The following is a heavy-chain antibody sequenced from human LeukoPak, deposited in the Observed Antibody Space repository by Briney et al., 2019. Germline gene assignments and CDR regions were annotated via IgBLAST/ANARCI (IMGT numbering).Heavy chain of an antibody. D-gene: IGHD3-10*01. CDR3: ARGDRVRGVIKGGNWFDP. CDR1: GGSISSYY. CDR2: IYYSGST. J-gene: IGHJ5*02. V-gene: IGHV4-59*01. Sequence: SETLSLTCTVSGGSISSYYWSWIRQPPGKGLEWIGYIYYSGSTNYNPSLKSRVTISVDTSKNQFSLKLSSVTAADTAVYYCARGDRVRGVIKGGNWFDPWGQGTLVTVSS.